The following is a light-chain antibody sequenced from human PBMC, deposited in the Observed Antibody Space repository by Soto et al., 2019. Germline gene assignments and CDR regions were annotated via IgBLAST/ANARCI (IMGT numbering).Light chain of an antibody. CDR3: AAWDDSLSGPYV. CDR2: NNN. J-gene: IGLJ1*01. V-gene: IGLV1-47*01. CDR1: SSNIA. Sequence: QSVLTQPPSASATPGQRVTISCSGASSNIAWYQHLPGTSPKLLIYNNNQRPSGVPDRFSGSKSGTSASLAISGLRSEDEADYYCAAWDDSLSGPYVFGTGTQLTVL.